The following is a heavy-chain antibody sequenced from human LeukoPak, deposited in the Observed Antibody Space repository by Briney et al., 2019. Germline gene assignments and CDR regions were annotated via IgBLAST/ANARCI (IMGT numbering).Heavy chain of an antibody. Sequence: SVKVSCKASGFTFTSSAVQWVRQARGRRLEWIGWIVVGSGNTNYAQKFQERVTITRDMSTSTAYMELSSLRSEDTAVYYCAAVSMITFGGVSFDYWGQGTLVTVSS. J-gene: IGHJ4*02. CDR3: AAVSMITFGGVSFDY. CDR1: GFTFTSSA. CDR2: IVVGSGNT. D-gene: IGHD3-16*01. V-gene: IGHV1-58*01.